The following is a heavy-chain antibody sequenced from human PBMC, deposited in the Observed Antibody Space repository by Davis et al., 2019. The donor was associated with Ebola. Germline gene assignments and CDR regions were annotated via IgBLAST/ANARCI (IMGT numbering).Heavy chain of an antibody. CDR3: TTDNEAPGGFY. CDR2: IKSKTDGGTT. Sequence: GESLKIPCAASGFTFSNAWMNWVRQAPGKGLEWVGRIKSKTDGGTTDYAAPVKGRFTISRDDSKNTLYLQMNSLKTEDTAVYYCTTDNEAPGGFYWGQGTLVTVSS. J-gene: IGHJ4*02. V-gene: IGHV3-15*07. D-gene: IGHD5-12*01. CDR1: GFTFSNAW.